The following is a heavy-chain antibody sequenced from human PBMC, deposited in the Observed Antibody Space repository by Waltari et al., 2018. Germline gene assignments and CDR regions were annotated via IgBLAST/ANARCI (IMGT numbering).Heavy chain of an antibody. CDR1: GFVFSDYE. Sequence: EVQLVESGGGLVQPGGSLRLSCAATGFVFSDYEMKWVRQAPGKGLEWVSYISSSGGTIYYADSVKGRFTISRDNAKNSLYLQMNSLRAEDTAIYYCARDYVSSFYFDHWGQGTLVTVSS. V-gene: IGHV3-48*03. CDR2: ISSSGGTI. J-gene: IGHJ4*02. CDR3: ARDYVSSFYFDH. D-gene: IGHD3-10*02.